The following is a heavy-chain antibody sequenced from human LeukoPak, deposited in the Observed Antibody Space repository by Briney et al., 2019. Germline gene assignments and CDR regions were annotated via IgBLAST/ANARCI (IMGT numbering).Heavy chain of an antibody. J-gene: IGHJ4*02. V-gene: IGHV4-38-2*01. Sequence: SETLSPTCAVSGYSISSGYYWGWIRQPPGKGLEWIGSVYSSGSTYYNPSLKSRVAISADTSKNQFSLRLSSVTAPDTAVYYCARRSRSGFFDYWGQGTLVTVSS. D-gene: IGHD3-10*01. CDR2: VYSSGST. CDR3: ARRSRSGFFDY. CDR1: GYSISSGYY.